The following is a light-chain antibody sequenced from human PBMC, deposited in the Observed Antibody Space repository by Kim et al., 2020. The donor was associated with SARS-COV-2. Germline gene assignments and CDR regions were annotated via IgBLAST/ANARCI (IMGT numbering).Light chain of an antibody. Sequence: DIVMTQSPDSLAVSLGERAAINCKSSQSVLHSTISQHSLAWYQQKPGHPPKLLIYWASTRDSGVPERFSGSGSGTDFTLTISSLQAEDVVVYYCQQYHDGPRTFGQGTRVEIK. CDR1: QSVLHSTISQHS. CDR2: WAS. V-gene: IGKV4-1*01. CDR3: QQYHDGPRT. J-gene: IGKJ1*01.